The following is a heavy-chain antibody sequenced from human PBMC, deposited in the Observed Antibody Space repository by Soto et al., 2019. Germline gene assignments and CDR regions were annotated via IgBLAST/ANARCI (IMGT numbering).Heavy chain of an antibody. J-gene: IGHJ5*02. CDR2: INAGNGNT. V-gene: IGHV1-3*01. CDR3: ARDRSPAAGTRWFDP. D-gene: IGHD6-13*01. CDR1: GYTFTSYA. Sequence: ASVKVSCKASGYTFTSYAMHWVRQAPGQRLEWMGWINAGNGNTKYSQKFQGRVTITRDTSASTAYMELSSLRSEDTAVYYCARDRSPAAGTRWFDPWGQGTLVTVSS.